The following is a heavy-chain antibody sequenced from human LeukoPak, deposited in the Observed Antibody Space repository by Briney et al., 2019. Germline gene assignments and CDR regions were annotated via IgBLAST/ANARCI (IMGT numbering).Heavy chain of an antibody. Sequence: GGSLRLSCAASGFTFSTSWMHWVRQAPGKGLEWVARIDSDDGRTIYADSVKGRITISRDDAKNTLYLQMNSLRAEDTAVYYCAKPILGYCSSTSCQSDYWGQGTLVTASS. CDR2: IDSDDGRT. CDR3: AKPILGYCSSTSCQSDY. D-gene: IGHD2-2*01. J-gene: IGHJ4*02. CDR1: GFTFSTSW. V-gene: IGHV3-74*01.